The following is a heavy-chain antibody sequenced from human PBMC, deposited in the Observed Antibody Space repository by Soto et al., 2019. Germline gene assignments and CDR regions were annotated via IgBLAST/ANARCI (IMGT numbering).Heavy chain of an antibody. Sequence: GGSLRLSCAASGFTFSSYAMSWVRQAPGKGLEWVSGISGSGSDTYYAESVKGRFSISRDNSKNALYLQMNSLRAEDTAGYYCVKDPRITYCTAGSCYGDFSIYWGQGTLVTVSS. J-gene: IGHJ4*02. V-gene: IGHV3-23*01. CDR1: GFTFSSYA. CDR3: VKDPRITYCTAGSCYGDFSIY. CDR2: ISGSGSDT. D-gene: IGHD2-15*01.